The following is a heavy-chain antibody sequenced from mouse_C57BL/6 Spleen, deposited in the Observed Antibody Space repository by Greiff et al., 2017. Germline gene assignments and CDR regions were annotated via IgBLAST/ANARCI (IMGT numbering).Heavy chain of an antibody. Sequence: EVQGVESGPSLVRPSQTLSLTCTVTGFSINSDCYWIWIRQFPGNKLEYIGYTFYSGITYYNPSLESRTYITRDTSNNQFSLKLSSVTTEDTATYYGARDYYGDWYFDVWGTGTTVTVSS. J-gene: IGHJ1*03. D-gene: IGHD2-13*01. CDR2: TFYSGIT. CDR3: ARDYYGDWYFDV. V-gene: IGHV3-3*01. CDR1: GFSINSDCY.